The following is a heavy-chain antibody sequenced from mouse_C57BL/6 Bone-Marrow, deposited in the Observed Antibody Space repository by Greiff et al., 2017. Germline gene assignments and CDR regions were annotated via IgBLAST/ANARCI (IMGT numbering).Heavy chain of an antibody. D-gene: IGHD2-4*01. J-gene: IGHJ3*01. Sequence: QVQLQQPGAKLVKPGASVKLSCKASGYTFTSYWMHWVKQRPGRGLEWIGRIDPNSGGTKYNEKFKSKATLTVDKPSSTAYMQLSSLTSEDSAVYYCARSGGYYDYDKAWFAYWGQGTLVTVSA. V-gene: IGHV1-72*01. CDR2: IDPNSGGT. CDR1: GYTFTSYW. CDR3: ARSGGYYDYDKAWFAY.